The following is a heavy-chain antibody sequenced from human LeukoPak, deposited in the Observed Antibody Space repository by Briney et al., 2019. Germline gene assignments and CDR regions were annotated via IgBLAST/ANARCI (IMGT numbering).Heavy chain of an antibody. Sequence: PSETLSLTCTVSGYSISSGYYWGWIRQPPGKGLEWIGSIYHSGRTYYNPSLKSRVTISVDTSKNQFSLKLSSVTAADTAVYYCAREDTRGNWFDPWGQGTLVTVSS. CDR3: AREDTRGNWFDP. D-gene: IGHD5-18*01. CDR2: IYHSGRT. CDR1: GYSISSGYY. V-gene: IGHV4-38-2*02. J-gene: IGHJ5*02.